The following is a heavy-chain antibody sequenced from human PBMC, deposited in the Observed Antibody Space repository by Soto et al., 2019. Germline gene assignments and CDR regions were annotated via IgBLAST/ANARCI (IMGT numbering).Heavy chain of an antibody. J-gene: IGHJ4*02. CDR1: GFSFSTGAVG. CDR2: IYWDDDK. D-gene: IGHD6-13*01. Sequence: QITLTESGPTLVKPTQTLTLTCTFSGFSFSTGAVGVGWIRQPPGKALEFLALIYWDDDKRYRPSLKNKITNTKETFQNQVVLTINDLEPWDTAPLYLAPVYWAASGTRYYFDHWGQGTLVTVSS. CDR3: APVYWAASGTRYYFDH. V-gene: IGHV2-5*02.